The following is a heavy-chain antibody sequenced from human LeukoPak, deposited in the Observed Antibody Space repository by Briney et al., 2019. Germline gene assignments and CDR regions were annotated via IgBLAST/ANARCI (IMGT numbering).Heavy chain of an antibody. D-gene: IGHD3-3*01. V-gene: IGHV4-59*11. J-gene: IGHJ4*02. CDR1: GGSMSSHY. Sequence: PSETLSLTCTVSGGSMSSHYWSWIRQPPGKGLEWIGCINYSGKISYRPSLKSRVTISVDTSKNQLSLRLSSVTAADTAMYFCARTNYDLGSGYKYYFDAWGQEAPVTVSS. CDR2: INYSGKI. CDR3: ARTNYDLGSGYKYYFDA.